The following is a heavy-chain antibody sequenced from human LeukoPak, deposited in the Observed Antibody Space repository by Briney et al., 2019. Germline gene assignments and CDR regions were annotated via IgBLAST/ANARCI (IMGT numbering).Heavy chain of an antibody. CDR2: INSDGSST. D-gene: IGHD3-16*01. Sequence: GGSLRLSCTASGFTFSNYWMHWVRQAPGKGLVWVSRINSDGSSTSYADSVKGRFTISRDNAKNTLYLQMNSLRAEDTAVYYCARDGVMRSIDYWGQGTLVTVSS. J-gene: IGHJ4*02. CDR1: GFTFSNYW. CDR3: ARDGVMRSIDY. V-gene: IGHV3-74*01.